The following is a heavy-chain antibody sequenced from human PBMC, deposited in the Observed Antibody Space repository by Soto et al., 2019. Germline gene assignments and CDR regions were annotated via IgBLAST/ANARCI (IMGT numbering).Heavy chain of an antibody. CDR1: GFTFSSYA. V-gene: IGHV3-30*04. Sequence: AGSLRLSCAASGFTFSSYAMHWVRQAPGKGLEWVAVISYDGSNKYYADSVKGRFTISRDNSKNTLYLQMNSLRAEDTAVYYCARGPFGSGSYYAFDIWGQGTMVTVS. D-gene: IGHD1-26*01. J-gene: IGHJ3*02. CDR3: ARGPFGSGSYYAFDI. CDR2: ISYDGSNK.